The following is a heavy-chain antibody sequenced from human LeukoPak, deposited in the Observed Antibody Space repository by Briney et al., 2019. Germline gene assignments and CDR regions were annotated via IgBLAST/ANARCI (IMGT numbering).Heavy chain of an antibody. CDR2: IYYSGST. D-gene: IGHD2-15*01. J-gene: IGHJ4*02. CDR3: ARDGGAY. CDR1: GGSISSSSYY. Sequence: KTSETLSLTCTVSGGSISSSSYYWGWIRQPPGKGLEWIGSIYYSGSTYYNPSLKSRVTISVDTSKNQFSLKLSSVTAADTAVYYCARDGGAYWGQGTLVTVSS. V-gene: IGHV4-39*07.